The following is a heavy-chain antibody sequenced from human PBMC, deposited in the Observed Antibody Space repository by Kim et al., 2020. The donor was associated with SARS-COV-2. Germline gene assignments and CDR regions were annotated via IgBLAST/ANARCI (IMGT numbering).Heavy chain of an antibody. CDR2: TYYRSKWYT. V-gene: IGHV6-1*01. D-gene: IGHD6-19*01. CDR3: ARDRQRAGTGVDY. Sequence: SQTLSLTCDISGDSVSSISAAWNWIRQSPSRGLEWLGRTYYRSKWYTDYALSVKGRITINPDTSKNQFSLQLNSVTPEDTAVYYCARDRQRAGTGVDYWGQGTLVTVSS. CDR1: GDSVSSISAA. J-gene: IGHJ4*02.